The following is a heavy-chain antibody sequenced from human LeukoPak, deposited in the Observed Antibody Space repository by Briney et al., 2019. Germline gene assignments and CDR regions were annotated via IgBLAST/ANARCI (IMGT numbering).Heavy chain of an antibody. Sequence: SETPSLTCTVSGGSISSYYWSWIRQPPGKGLEWIGYIYYSGSTNYNPSLKSRVTISVDTSKNQFSLKLSSVTAADTAVYYCARVSVSYYYDSSGSPDAFDIWGQGTMVTVSS. CDR2: IYYSGST. V-gene: IGHV4-59*01. CDR3: ARVSVSYYYDSSGSPDAFDI. J-gene: IGHJ3*02. CDR1: GGSISSYY. D-gene: IGHD3-22*01.